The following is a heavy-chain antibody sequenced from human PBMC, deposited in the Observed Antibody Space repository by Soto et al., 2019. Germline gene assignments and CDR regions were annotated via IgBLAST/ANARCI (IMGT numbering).Heavy chain of an antibody. CDR3: ARHDYSSGYPFDY. J-gene: IGHJ4*02. V-gene: IGHV4-39*01. CDR2: MYYSGST. D-gene: IGHD6-25*01. Sequence: QLQLQESGPGLVKPSETLSLTCTVSGGSISSSSYYWGWIRQPPGKGLEWIGSMYYSGSTYYNPSLKSRVTISVDTSKNQFSLKLSSVTAADTAVYYCARHDYSSGYPFDYWGQGTLVTVSS. CDR1: GGSISSSSYY.